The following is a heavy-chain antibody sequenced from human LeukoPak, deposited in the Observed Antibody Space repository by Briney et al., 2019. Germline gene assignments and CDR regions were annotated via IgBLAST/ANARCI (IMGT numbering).Heavy chain of an antibody. D-gene: IGHD6-13*01. Sequence: SETLSLTCTVSGGSISSYYWSWFRLPPGKGLEWIGYIYYSGTTNYNPSLKTRVTISVDTSKNQFSLKLSSVTAADTAMYYCARHSSNWYYFDYWGQGTLVTVSS. J-gene: IGHJ4*02. CDR1: GGSISSYY. CDR3: ARHSSNWYYFDY. CDR2: IYYSGTT. V-gene: IGHV4-59*08.